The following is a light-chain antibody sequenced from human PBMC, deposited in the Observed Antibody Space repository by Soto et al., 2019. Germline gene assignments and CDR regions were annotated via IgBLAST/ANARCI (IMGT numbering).Light chain of an antibody. J-gene: IGKJ1*01. CDR1: QSVSSSY. Sequence: EIVLTQSPGTLSLSPGERATLSCRASQSVSSSYLAWYQQRPGQAPRLLIYGASRRATGIPDRFSGSGSGTDFPLTISRLEPEDFAVYYCQQYHSSPPTWTFGQGTKVDIK. V-gene: IGKV3-20*01. CDR3: QQYHSSPPTWT. CDR2: GAS.